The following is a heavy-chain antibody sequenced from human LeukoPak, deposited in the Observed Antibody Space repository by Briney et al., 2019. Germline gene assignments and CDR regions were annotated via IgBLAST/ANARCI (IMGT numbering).Heavy chain of an antibody. V-gene: IGHV3-53*01. J-gene: IGHJ4*02. Sequence: GGSLRLSCAASGFIVSSNYMSWVRQAPGRGLEWVSILYSAGSTYYADSVRGRFSISRDTSKNTVSLQMNSLTVEDTAVYYCASGGTGARKFYSDPFHHWGQGTLVTVSS. CDR2: LYSAGST. D-gene: IGHD2-15*01. CDR1: GFIVSSNY. CDR3: ASGGTGARKFYSDPFHH.